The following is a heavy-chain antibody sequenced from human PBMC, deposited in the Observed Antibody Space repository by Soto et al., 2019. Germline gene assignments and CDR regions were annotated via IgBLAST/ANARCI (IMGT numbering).Heavy chain of an antibody. D-gene: IGHD1-1*01. CDR3: ARDRYSLAY. CDR2: ISRDGSTV. Sequence: PRGSLVLSCACSGSTFNYHWIHWVRQSPGMGLEWVSGISRDGSTVTYADSVKGRFTISRDNARNTVFLQLDSLRGDDAAVYFCARDRYSLAYWGQGTTVTGSS. CDR1: GSTFNYHW. V-gene: IGHV3-74*03. J-gene: IGHJ4*02.